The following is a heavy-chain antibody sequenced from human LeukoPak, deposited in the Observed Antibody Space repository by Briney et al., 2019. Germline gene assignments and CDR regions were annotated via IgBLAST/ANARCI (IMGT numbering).Heavy chain of an antibody. J-gene: IGHJ4*02. D-gene: IGHD5-24*01. CDR1: GSSLAELS. V-gene: IGHV1-24*01. Sequence: GASVKVSCKVSGSSLAELSIHWVRQAPGKGLEWMGGFDPDGGEMVYAQMFQGRVTMTEDTSADIVYLEVSSLKSEDTAVYYCARIDRGGYNFPFYFDYWGQGTLVTVSS. CDR3: ARIDRGGYNFPFYFDY. CDR2: FDPDGGEM.